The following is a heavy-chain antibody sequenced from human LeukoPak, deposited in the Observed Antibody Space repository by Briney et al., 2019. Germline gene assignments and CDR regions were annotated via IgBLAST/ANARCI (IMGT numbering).Heavy chain of an antibody. Sequence: SETLSLTCSVSGGSISSSYWSWIRQPAGKGLEWIGRIYSSGTTNYDPSLKSRVTMSVDTSRSQFPLKLSSVTAADTAVYYCARGPGAISKEAFDIWGQGTMVTVYS. CDR2: IYSSGTT. CDR1: GGSISSSY. J-gene: IGHJ3*02. D-gene: IGHD3-3*01. V-gene: IGHV4-4*07. CDR3: ARGPGAISKEAFDI.